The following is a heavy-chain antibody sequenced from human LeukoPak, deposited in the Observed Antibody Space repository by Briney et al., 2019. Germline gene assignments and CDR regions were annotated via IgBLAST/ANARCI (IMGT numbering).Heavy chain of an antibody. D-gene: IGHD3-10*01. CDR3: AKEITKYYYGSGSLDHAFDI. J-gene: IGHJ3*02. CDR2: IRYDGSNK. Sequence: GGSLRLSCAASGFTFSSYGMHWVRQAPGKGLEWVAFIRYDGSNKYYADSVRGRFTISRDNSKNTLYLQMNSLRAEDTAVYYCAKEITKYYYGSGSLDHAFDIWGQGTMVTVSS. CDR1: GFTFSSYG. V-gene: IGHV3-30*02.